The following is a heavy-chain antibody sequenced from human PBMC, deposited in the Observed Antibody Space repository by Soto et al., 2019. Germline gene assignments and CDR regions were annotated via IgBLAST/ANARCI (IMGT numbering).Heavy chain of an antibody. CDR1: GFTFSSYG. V-gene: IGHV3-30*03. CDR3: AGGYGLTYFDY. J-gene: IGHJ4*02. CDR2: ISYDGTNK. D-gene: IGHD1-1*01. Sequence: QVQLVESGGGVVQPGRSLRLSCVASGFTFSSYGMHWVRQAPGKGLEWVAVISYDGTNKYYADSVKGRFTISRDNSKNTLYLQMNSLRAEDTAVYYCAGGYGLTYFDYWGQGTLVTVSS.